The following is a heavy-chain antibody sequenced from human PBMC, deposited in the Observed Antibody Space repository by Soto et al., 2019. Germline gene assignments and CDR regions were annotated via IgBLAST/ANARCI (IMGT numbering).Heavy chain of an antibody. J-gene: IGHJ4*02. CDR3: ARRYYDYDAPVGSDY. V-gene: IGHV1-18*01. D-gene: IGHD5-12*01. CDR2: ISAYNGNT. CDR1: GYTFTSYG. Sequence: QVQLVQSGAEVKKPGASVKVSCKASGYTFTSYGISWVRQAPGQGLEWMGWISAYNGNTNYAQKLQGRVTMTTDTSTSTAYMKLRSLRSDDTAVYYCARRYYDYDAPVGSDYWGQGTLVTVSS.